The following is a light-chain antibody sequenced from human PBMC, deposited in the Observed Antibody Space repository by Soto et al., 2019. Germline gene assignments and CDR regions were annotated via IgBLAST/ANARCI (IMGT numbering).Light chain of an antibody. Sequence: QSVLTQPAYVSGSPGQSIAISCTGTSSDVGDYTYVCWYQQHPGKAPKLMIYEVSHRPSGVSNRFSGSKSGNTASLTISGLQAEDEGDYYCSSYTSSNTFVFGTGTKVTVL. CDR2: EVS. J-gene: IGLJ1*01. CDR3: SSYTSSNTFV. CDR1: SSDVGDYTY. V-gene: IGLV2-14*01.